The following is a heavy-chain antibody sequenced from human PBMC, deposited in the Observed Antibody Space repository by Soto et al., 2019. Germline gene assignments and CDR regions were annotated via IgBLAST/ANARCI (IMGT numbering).Heavy chain of an antibody. CDR1: GFTFSDYT. J-gene: IGHJ1*01. CDR2: GRGKGSAYTT. V-gene: IGHV3-72*01. D-gene: IGHD4-4*01. CDR3: AKDGARMTTRYFQH. Sequence: GGSLRLSCAASGFTFSDYTMDWVRQAPGKGLEWVGRGRGKGSAYTTEYAASVKGRFTISREDLKNSVYLQMNSLKTEDTAVYYCAKDGARMTTRYFQHWGQGTLVTVS.